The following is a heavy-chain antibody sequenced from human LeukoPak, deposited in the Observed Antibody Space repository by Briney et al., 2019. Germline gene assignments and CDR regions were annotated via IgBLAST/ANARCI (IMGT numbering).Heavy chain of an antibody. D-gene: IGHD6-19*01. J-gene: IGHJ6*03. CDR2: IKQDGSEK. Sequence: GGSLRLSCAASGFTFSSYWMSWVRQAPGKGLEWVANIKQDGSEKYYVDSVKGRFTISRDNAKNSLYLQMNSLRAEDTAVYYCAREGSVAGPLYYYYYYMDVGGKGTTVTISS. CDR1: GFTFSSYW. V-gene: IGHV3-7*01. CDR3: AREGSVAGPLYYYYYYMDV.